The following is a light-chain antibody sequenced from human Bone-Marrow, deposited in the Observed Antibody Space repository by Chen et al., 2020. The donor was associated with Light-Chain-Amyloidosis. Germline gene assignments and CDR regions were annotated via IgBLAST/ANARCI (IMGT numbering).Light chain of an antibody. V-gene: IGLV2-11*01. CDR3: SSYAGSYTWV. CDR2: DVS. Sequence: QSALTQPRSVSGSPGQSITIPCTGTSGDVGGYYFVSWSQQHPGKAPQLIIYDVSKRPPGVPYRFSGSKSGNTASLTVHGLQAEDEADYYCSSYAGSYTWVFGGGTKLTVL. J-gene: IGLJ3*02. CDR1: SGDVGGYYF.